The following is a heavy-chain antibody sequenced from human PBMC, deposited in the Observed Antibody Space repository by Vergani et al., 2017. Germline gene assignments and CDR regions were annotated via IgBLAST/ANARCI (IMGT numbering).Heavy chain of an antibody. CDR3: ARAGEMATAPFDY. D-gene: IGHD5-24*01. Sequence: QVQLVQSGAEVKKPGASVKVSCKASGYTFTSYYMHWVRQAPGQGLEWMGIINPSGGSTSYAQKFQGRVTMTWDTSTSTVYMEVSCLRSEDTAVYYCARAGEMATAPFDYWGQGTLVTVSS. J-gene: IGHJ4*02. CDR1: GYTFTSYY. CDR2: INPSGGST. V-gene: IGHV1-46*01.